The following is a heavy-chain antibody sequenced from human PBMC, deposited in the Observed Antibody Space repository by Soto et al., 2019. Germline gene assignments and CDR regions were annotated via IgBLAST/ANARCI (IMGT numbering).Heavy chain of an antibody. CDR1: GGSISGAAYY. J-gene: IGHJ5*02. D-gene: IGHD3-16*01. Sequence: QVQLQESGPGLLKPSQTLSLTCTVSGGSISGAAYYWSWIRHRPGKGLEWIGYIYYTGTTYYGPYLDSRVTISLDTSKNQFSLKLTSVTAADTAVYYCARETGFYGGYNWFDPWGQGTLVTVSA. CDR3: ARETGFYGGYNWFDP. V-gene: IGHV4-31*03. CDR2: IYYTGTT.